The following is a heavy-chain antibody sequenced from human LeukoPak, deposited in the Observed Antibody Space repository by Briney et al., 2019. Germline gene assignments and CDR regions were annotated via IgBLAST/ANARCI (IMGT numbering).Heavy chain of an antibody. CDR1: GGTFSSYA. V-gene: IGHV1-69*06. J-gene: IGHJ6*03. CDR3: ARLTGWDNYYSYMDV. D-gene: IGHD6-19*01. CDR2: IIPIFGTA. Sequence: SVKVSCKASGGTFSSYAISWVRQAPGQRLEWMGRIIPIFGTANYAQKFQGRVTITADKSTSTAYMELSSLRAEDTAVYYCARLTGWDNYYSYMDVWGKGTTVTVSS.